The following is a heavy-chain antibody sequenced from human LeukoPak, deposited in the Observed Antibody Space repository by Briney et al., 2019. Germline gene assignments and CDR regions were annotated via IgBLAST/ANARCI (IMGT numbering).Heavy chain of an antibody. V-gene: IGHV3-13*04. CDR2: IGTAGDT. CDR3: ARTNTAFYYFDY. Sequence: PGGSLRLSCAASGFTFSSYDMHWVRQATGKGLEWVSAIGTAGDTYYPGSVKGRFTISRENAKNSLYLQMNSLRAGDTAVYYCARTNTAFYYFDYWGQGTLMTVSS. D-gene: IGHD1/OR15-1a*01. CDR1: GFTFSSYD. J-gene: IGHJ4*02.